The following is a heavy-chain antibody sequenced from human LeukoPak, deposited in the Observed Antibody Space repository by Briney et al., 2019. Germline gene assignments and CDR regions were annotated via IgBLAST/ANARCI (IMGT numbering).Heavy chain of an antibody. CDR1: GFPYSSYG. Sequence: GGSLRLSRGVPGFPYSSYGMHWVRQAPGKGLEGVAVIWYDGSNKYYADSVKVRFTISRDNYKNTLYLQMNSLRAEDTAVYYCAKGQGYYDSSSPNSFDYWGQGTLVTVSS. J-gene: IGHJ4*02. CDR3: AKGQGYYDSSSPNSFDY. D-gene: IGHD3-22*01. V-gene: IGHV3-33*06. CDR2: IWYDGSNK.